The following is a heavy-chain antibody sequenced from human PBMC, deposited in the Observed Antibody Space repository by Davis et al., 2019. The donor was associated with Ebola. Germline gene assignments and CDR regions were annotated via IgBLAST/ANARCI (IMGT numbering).Heavy chain of an antibody. CDR3: ATSESFFDYAAYFHS. J-gene: IGHJ4*02. Sequence: GESLKISCVASGFTFSSYSMNWVRQAPGKGLEWVSSISSDGSYIFYADSAKGRFSISRDNAKNSLYLQMNSLKAEDTAVYFCATSESFFDYAAYFHSWGQGTLLTVSS. D-gene: IGHD3-16*01. V-gene: IGHV3-21*01. CDR1: GFTFSSYS. CDR2: ISSDGSYI.